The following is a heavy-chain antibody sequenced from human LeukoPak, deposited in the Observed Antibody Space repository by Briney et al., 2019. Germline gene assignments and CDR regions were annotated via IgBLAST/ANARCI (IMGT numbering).Heavy chain of an antibody. D-gene: IGHD5-18*01. J-gene: IGHJ4*02. CDR3: ARDSGYSYGYDY. CDR1: GFTFSSYE. Sequence: GGSLRLSCAASGFTFSSYEMNWVRQAPGKGLEWVSYISNSGSIIYYADSVKGRFTISRDNAKNSLYLQMNSLRADDTAVYYCARDSGYSYGYDYWGQGTLVTVSS. V-gene: IGHV3-48*03. CDR2: ISNSGSII.